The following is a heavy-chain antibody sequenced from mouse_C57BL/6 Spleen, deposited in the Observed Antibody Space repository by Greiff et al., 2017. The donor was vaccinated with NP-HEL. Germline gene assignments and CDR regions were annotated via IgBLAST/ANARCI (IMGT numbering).Heavy chain of an antibody. D-gene: IGHD2-4*01. CDR1: GFTFSDYY. Sequence: EVKVVESGGGLVQPGGSLKLSCAASGFTFSDYYMYWVRQTPEKRLEWVAYISNGGGSTYYPDTVKGRFTISRDNAKNTLYLQMSRLKSEDTAMYYCARHYYDPSYAMDYWGQGTSVTVSS. CDR3: ARHYYDPSYAMDY. J-gene: IGHJ4*01. CDR2: ISNGGGST. V-gene: IGHV5-12*01.